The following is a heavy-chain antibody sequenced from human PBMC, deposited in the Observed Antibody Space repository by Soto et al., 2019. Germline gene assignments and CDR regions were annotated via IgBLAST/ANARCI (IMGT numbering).Heavy chain of an antibody. J-gene: IGHJ4*02. CDR3: ARGADDFSSGYYYEY. CDR2: SGNT. CDR1: GYTFSRHG. V-gene: IGHV1-18*04. D-gene: IGHD3-3*01. Sequence: QVQRVQSGAEVKKPGASVTVSCKASGYTFSRHGISWVRQAPGQGLEWMAWSGNTNYAQKLQGRLTLTTNPSTRTADMELRSLRSDDTAVYYCARGADDFSSGYYYEYWGQGTLVTVSS.